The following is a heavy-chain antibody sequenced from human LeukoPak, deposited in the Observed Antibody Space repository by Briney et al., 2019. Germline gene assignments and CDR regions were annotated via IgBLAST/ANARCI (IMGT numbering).Heavy chain of an antibody. V-gene: IGHV3-30*03. CDR3: ARSGQTNWFDP. Sequence: PGRSLRLSCAASGFTFSTYGMHWVRQAPGKGLQWVAVISYDGTNKYYADSVKGRFTISRDNSKNTLYLQMNSLRAEDTAVYYCARSGQTNWFDPWGQGTLVTVSS. CDR2: ISYDGTNK. CDR1: GFTFSTYG. J-gene: IGHJ5*02.